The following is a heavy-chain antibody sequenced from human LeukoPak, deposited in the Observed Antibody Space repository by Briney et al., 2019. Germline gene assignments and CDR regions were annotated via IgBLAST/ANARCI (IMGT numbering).Heavy chain of an antibody. CDR1: GFTFSSSE. D-gene: IGHD1-26*01. CDR3: ASLRGSYSDY. Sequence: GGSLTLSCAASGFTFSSSEMTWVRQAPGGGLEWVSYISSSGSTIYYADSVKGRFTLSRDNAKNSLYLQMNSLRAEDTAIYYCASLRGSYSDYWGQGTLVTVSS. J-gene: IGHJ4*02. CDR2: ISSSGSTI. V-gene: IGHV3-48*03.